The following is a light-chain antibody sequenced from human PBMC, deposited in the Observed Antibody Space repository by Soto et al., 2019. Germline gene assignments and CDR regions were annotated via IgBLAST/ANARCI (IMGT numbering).Light chain of an antibody. J-gene: IGKJ1*01. V-gene: IGKV3-20*01. CDR1: QSVSSSY. CDR3: QQYGSSPTT. CDR2: GAS. Sequence: ILLTQSPGTLALSPGERATLSCRASQSVSSSYLAWYQQKPGQAPSLLMYGASSRATGIPERFSGSGSGTDFTLTISRLEPEDFAVYYCQQYGSSPTTFGQGTKVDIK.